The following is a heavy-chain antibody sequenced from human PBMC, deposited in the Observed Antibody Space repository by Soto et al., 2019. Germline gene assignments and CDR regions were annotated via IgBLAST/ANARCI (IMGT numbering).Heavy chain of an antibody. Sequence: PGGSLRLSCAASGFTFSDYYMSWIRQAPGKGLEWVSYISSSGSTIYYADSVKGRFTISRDNAKNSLYLQMNSLRAEDTAVYYCARVGAYCSSTSCPYYFDYWGQGTLVTVSS. CDR2: ISSSGSTI. J-gene: IGHJ4*02. CDR3: ARVGAYCSSTSCPYYFDY. CDR1: GFTFSDYY. D-gene: IGHD2-2*01. V-gene: IGHV3-11*01.